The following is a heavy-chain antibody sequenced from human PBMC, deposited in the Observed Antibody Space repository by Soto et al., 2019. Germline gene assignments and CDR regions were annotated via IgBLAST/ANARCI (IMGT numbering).Heavy chain of an antibody. CDR1: GGSITNYY. CDR3: AIGNSGAYRAWFDP. CDR2: IFYTGST. V-gene: IGHV4-59*08. D-gene: IGHD6-25*01. J-gene: IGHJ5*02. Sequence: PSETLSLTCTVSGGSITNYYWNWIRQAPGKGLEWIGYIFYTGSTNYNPSLNSRVTISVDTSKNQFSLRLTSLTAADTAVYYCAIGNSGAYRAWFDPWGQGTLVPVSS.